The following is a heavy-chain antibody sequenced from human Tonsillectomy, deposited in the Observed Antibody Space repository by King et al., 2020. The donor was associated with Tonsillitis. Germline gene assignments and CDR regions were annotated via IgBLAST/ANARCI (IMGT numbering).Heavy chain of an antibody. V-gene: IGHV4-59*08. CDR3: VRHVLWFGAMDV. Sequence: QLQESGPGLVKPSETLSLTCTVSGGSISSYYWSWIRQPPGKGLEWIGYIYYSGSTNYNPSLKSRVTISVGTSKNQFSLKLSSVTAADTAVYYCVRHVLWFGAMDVWGQGTTVTVSS. CDR2: IYYSGST. J-gene: IGHJ6*02. CDR1: GGSISSYY. D-gene: IGHD3-10*01.